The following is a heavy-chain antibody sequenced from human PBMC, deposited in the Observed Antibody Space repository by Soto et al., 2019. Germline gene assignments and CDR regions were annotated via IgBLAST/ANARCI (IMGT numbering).Heavy chain of an antibody. CDR2: INHSGST. Sequence: SETLSLTCAVYGESFSDYYWSWIRQTPGKGLEWIGEINHSGSTTYNPSLKSRVTLSVDTSKKQFSLKLSSVTAADTAVYYCARVGKTYYVSMGHYYAAGYYYGLDVWGQGTSGT. V-gene: IGHV4-34*01. CDR3: ARVGKTYYVSMGHYYAAGYYYGLDV. J-gene: IGHJ6*02. D-gene: IGHD3-22*01. CDR1: GESFSDYY.